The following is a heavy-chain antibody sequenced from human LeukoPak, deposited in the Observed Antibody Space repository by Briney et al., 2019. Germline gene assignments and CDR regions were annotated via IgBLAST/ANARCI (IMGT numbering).Heavy chain of an antibody. V-gene: IGHV3-33*01. D-gene: IGHD6-13*01. CDR2: IWYDGSNK. CDR3: ARDWTAAAGHFDY. Sequence: GGSLRLSCAASRFTFSSYGMHWVRQAPGKGLEWVAVIWYDGSNKYYADSVKGRFTISRDNSKNTLYLQMNSLRAEDTAVYYCARDWTAAAGHFDYWGQGTLVTVSS. CDR1: RFTFSSYG. J-gene: IGHJ4*02.